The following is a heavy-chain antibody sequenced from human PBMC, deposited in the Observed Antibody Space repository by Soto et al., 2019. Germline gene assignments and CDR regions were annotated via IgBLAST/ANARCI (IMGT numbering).Heavy chain of an antibody. V-gene: IGHV3-23*01. Sequence: GGSLRLSCAASGFTFSNYAMNWVRQAPGKGLEWVSGISGGCGDSTFYADSVKGRFTISRDNSKNTLHLQMNSLRTEDTAVYYCAKNQPSWATRAAFDYWGQGTLVTVSS. J-gene: IGHJ4*02. CDR1: GFTFSNYA. CDR2: ISGGCGDST. CDR3: AKNQPSWATRAAFDY. D-gene: IGHD2-2*01.